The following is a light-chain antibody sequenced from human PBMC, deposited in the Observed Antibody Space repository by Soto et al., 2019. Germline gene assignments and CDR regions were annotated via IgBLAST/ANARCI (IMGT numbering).Light chain of an antibody. J-gene: IGKJ2*01. V-gene: IGKV4-1*01. CDR2: WAS. Sequence: DIVMTQSPDSLAVSLGEGATINCKSSQSVLYSSNNKNYLAWYQQKPGQPPKLLIYWASTRESGVPDRFSGSGSGTDFTLTISSLQAEDVAVYYCQQYDDTLYTFGQGTKLEIK. CDR1: QSVLYSSNNKNY. CDR3: QQYDDTLYT.